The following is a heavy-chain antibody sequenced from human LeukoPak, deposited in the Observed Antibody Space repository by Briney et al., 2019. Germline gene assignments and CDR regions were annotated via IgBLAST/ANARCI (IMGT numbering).Heavy chain of an antibody. D-gene: IGHD1-26*01. CDR2: TGNKANSDTT. J-gene: IGHJ3*02. V-gene: IGHV3-72*01. CDR3: TRGYSGIDIYAFDI. CDR1: GSGFTFSDHY. Sequence: GGSLRLSCAASGSGFTFSDHYIDWVRQAPGKGLEWVGRTGNKANSDTTEYAASVKGRFSISRDDSKNSLYLQMNSLQTEDTAVYYCTRGYSGIDIYAFDIWGQGTMVTVSS.